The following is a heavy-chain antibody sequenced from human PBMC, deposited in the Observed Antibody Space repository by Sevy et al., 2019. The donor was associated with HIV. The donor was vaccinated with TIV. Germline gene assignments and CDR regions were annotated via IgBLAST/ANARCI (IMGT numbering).Heavy chain of an antibody. J-gene: IGHJ3*02. D-gene: IGHD2-2*01. CDR3: ARHCSSISCSHVLDI. V-gene: IGHV4-34*01. CDR2: INHGGST. Sequence: SETLSLTCAVYGGSFSGYYWSWIRQPPGKGLEWIGEINHGGSTNYNPSLKSRVTISLDTSKNQFSLKLTSMTAADTALYYCARHCSSISCSHVLDIWGQWTMVTVSS. CDR1: GGSFSGYY.